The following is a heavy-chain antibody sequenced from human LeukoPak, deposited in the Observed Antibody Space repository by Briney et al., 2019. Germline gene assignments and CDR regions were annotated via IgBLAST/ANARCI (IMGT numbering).Heavy chain of an antibody. D-gene: IGHD3-10*01. J-gene: IGHJ4*02. CDR2: ISYDGSNK. V-gene: IGHV3-30-3*01. CDR3: ARGLNGVLLWFGELLPDY. Sequence: GGSLRLSCAASGFTFSGYAMHWVRQAPGKGLEWVAVISYDGSNKYYADSVKGRFTISRDNSKNTLYLQMNSLRAEDTAVYYCARGLNGVLLWFGELLPDYWGQGTLVTVSS. CDR1: GFTFSGYA.